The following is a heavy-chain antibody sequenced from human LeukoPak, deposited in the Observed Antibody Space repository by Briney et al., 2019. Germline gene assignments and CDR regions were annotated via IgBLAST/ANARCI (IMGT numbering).Heavy chain of an antibody. Sequence: GGSLRLSCAASGFTFSGCAVHWVRQAPGKGLEWVGRIGSKAFDYATVYAASVEGRFTISRDDSKHTAFLQMNSLKTEDTAVYYCTRHLDGIAAYDYWGQGSLVTVSS. V-gene: IGHV3-73*01. J-gene: IGHJ4*02. CDR3: TRHLDGIAAYDY. D-gene: IGHD6-13*01. CDR1: GFTFSGCA. CDR2: IGSKAFDYAT.